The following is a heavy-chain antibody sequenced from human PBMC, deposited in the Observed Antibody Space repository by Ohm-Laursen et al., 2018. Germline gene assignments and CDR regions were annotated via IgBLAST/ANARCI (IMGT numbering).Heavy chain of an antibody. CDR1: GFTFSSYC. V-gene: IGHV3-15*01. J-gene: IGHJ4*02. CDR2: IKSKTDGGTT. Sequence: SLRLSCTASGFTFSSYCMSWVRQAPGKGLEWVGRIKSKTDGGTTDYAAPVKGRFTISRDDSKNTLYLQMNSLKTEDTAVYYCTTSHKRPPPYWGQGTLVTVSS. CDR3: TTSHKRPPPY.